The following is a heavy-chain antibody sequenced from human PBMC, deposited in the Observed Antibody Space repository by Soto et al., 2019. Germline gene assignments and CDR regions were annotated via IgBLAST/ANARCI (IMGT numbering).Heavy chain of an antibody. CDR1: GGSISSYY. CDR2: IYYSGST. CDR3: ATSNWFDP. V-gene: IGHV4-59*08. J-gene: IGHJ5*02. Sequence: SETLSLTCTVSGGSISSYYWSWIRQPPGKGLEWIGYIYYSGSTNYNPSLKSRVTISVDTSKNQFSLKLSSVTAADTAVYYCATSNWFDPWGQGTLVAVSS.